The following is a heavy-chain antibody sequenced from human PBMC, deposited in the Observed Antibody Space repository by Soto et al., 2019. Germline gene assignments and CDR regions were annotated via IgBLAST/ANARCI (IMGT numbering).Heavy chain of an antibody. CDR1: GYSFTGHY. D-gene: IGHD1-26*01. CDR3: GGGPSGQIVVFY. J-gene: IGHJ4*02. V-gene: IGHV1-2*02. CDR2: IGPESGAT. Sequence: ASVKVSCKASGYSFTGHYIHWVRQAPEQGPEWMGEIGPESGATRYAQKFQGRVTMTMDTSITTVYMELNNLRPDDTAIYYCGGGPSGQIVVFYWGQGTPVTVSS.